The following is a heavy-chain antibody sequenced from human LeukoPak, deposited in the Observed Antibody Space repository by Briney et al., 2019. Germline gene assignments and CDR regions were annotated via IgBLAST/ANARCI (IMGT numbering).Heavy chain of an antibody. D-gene: IGHD1-14*01. V-gene: IGHV3-23*01. CDR1: GFSFSSYA. CDR2: VSGSGSST. CDR3: ARVSEPYYYYGVDV. Sequence: GGSLRLSCAASGFSFSSYAMTWVRQVPGKGLEWVSAVSGSGSSTYYADSVKGRFTVSRDNSRNTLYLQMNSLRDEDTAVYHCARVSEPYYYYGVDVWGQGTTVTVSS. J-gene: IGHJ6*02.